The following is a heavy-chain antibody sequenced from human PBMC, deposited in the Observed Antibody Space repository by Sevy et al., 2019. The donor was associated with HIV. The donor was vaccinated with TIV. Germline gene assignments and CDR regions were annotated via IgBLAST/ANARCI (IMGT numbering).Heavy chain of an antibody. CDR1: GGTFSSYA. CDR2: IIPIFGTA. J-gene: IGHJ6*02. CDR3: ARWLHSLYYYGKDV. V-gene: IGHV1-69*13. Sequence: ASVKVSCKVSGGTFSSYAISWVRQAPGQGLEWMGGIIPIFGTANYAQKFQGRVTITADESTSTAYMELSSLRSEDTAVYYCARWLHSLYYYGKDVWGQGTTVTVSS. D-gene: IGHD2-15*01.